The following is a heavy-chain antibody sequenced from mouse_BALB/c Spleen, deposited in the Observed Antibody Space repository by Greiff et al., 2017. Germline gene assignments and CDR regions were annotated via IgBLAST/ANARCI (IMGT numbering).Heavy chain of an antibody. CDR1: GYTFTDYA. V-gene: IGHV1-67*01. CDR3: ARMGKGAMDY. J-gene: IGHJ4*01. Sequence: VKLQESGPELVRPGESVKISCKGSGYTFTDYAMHWVKQSHAKSLEWIGVISIYYDNTNYNQKFKGKATMTVDKSSSTAYMELARLTSEDSAIYYCARMGKGAMDYWGQGTSVTVSS. CDR2: ISIYYDNT. D-gene: IGHD2-1*01.